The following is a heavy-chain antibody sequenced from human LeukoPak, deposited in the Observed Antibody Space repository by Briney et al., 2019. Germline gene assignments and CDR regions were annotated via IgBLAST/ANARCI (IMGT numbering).Heavy chain of an antibody. CDR2: INHSGST. V-gene: IGHV4-34*01. CDR1: GGSFSGYY. CDR3: ARGIKLVVPRVNYYYGMDV. J-gene: IGHJ6*02. Sequence: SETLSLTCAVYGGSFSGYYWSWIRQPPGKGLEWIGEINHSGSTNYNPSLKSRVTISVDTSKNQFSLKLSSVTAADTAVYYCARGIKLVVPRVNYYYGMDVWGQGATVTVSS. D-gene: IGHD6-6*01.